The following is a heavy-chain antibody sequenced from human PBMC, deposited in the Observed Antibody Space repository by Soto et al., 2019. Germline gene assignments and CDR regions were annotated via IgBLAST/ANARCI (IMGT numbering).Heavy chain of an antibody. CDR3: ASDQWELEAAYYYYMVV. CDR1: GYTFTSYG. J-gene: IGHJ6*03. D-gene: IGHD1-26*01. Sequence: QVQLVQSGAEVKKPGASVKVSCKASGYTFTSYGISWVRQAPGQGLEWLGWISAYNGNTNYAQELQGRETMTTDASTSTAYMELTSLRSDDTAVYYCASDQWELEAAYYYYMVVWGKETTVTVSS. V-gene: IGHV1-18*01. CDR2: ISAYNGNT.